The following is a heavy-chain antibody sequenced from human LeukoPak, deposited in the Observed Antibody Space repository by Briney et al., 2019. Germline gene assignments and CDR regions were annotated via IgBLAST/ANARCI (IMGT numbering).Heavy chain of an antibody. CDR2: INPNSGGT. V-gene: IGHV1-2*02. CDR1: GYTFTGYY. D-gene: IGHD4-23*01. CDR3: ARDARHGYGGKLDY. Sequence: GASVKVSCKASGYTFTGYYMHWVRQAPGQGLEWMGWINPNSGGTNYAQKFQGRVTMTRDTSISTAYMELSRLRSEDTAVYYCARDARHGYGGKLDYWGQGTLVTVSS. J-gene: IGHJ4*02.